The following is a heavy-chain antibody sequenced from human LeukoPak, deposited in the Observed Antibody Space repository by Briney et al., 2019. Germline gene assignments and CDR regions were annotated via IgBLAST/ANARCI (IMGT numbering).Heavy chain of an antibody. D-gene: IGHD3-22*01. CDR2: ISSSGTYI. CDR1: GFTFSSYS. J-gene: IGHJ4*02. CDR3: ARENYYYDSSGYYPYYFDY. V-gene: IGHV3-21*01. Sequence: GGSLRLSCAASGFTFSSYSMNWVRQAPGKGLEWVSSISSSGTYIYYADSVKGRFTISRDNAKNSLYLQMNSLRAEDTAVYYCARENYYYDSSGYYPYYFDYWGQGTLVTVSS.